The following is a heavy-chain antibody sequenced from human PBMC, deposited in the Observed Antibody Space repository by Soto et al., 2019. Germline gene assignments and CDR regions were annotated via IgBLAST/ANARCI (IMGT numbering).Heavy chain of an antibody. D-gene: IGHD3-22*01. CDR3: ARDLHYYDSSGYYLDAFDI. CDR1: RCAFISYR. CDR2: ISSSSSYI. V-gene: IGHV3-21*01. Sequence: GGSLSLTCASSRCAFISYRRIMDSQAPGKGLEWVSSISSSSSYIYYADSVKGRFTISRDNAKNSLYLQMNSLRAEDTAVYYCARDLHYYDSSGYYLDAFDIWGQGTMVTVSS. J-gene: IGHJ3*02.